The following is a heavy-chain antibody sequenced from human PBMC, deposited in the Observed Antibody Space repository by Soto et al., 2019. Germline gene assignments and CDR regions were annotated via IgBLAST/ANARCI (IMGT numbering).Heavy chain of an antibody. J-gene: IGHJ3*02. Sequence: EVQLLESGGGLVQPGGSLRLSCAASGFTFSSYAMSWVRQAPGKGLEWVSAISGSGGSTYYADSVKGRFTISRDNSKNTLYRQINSLRAEDTAVYYCAKDLGYCSSTSCYAFDIWGQGTMVTVSS. CDR2: ISGSGGST. CDR3: AKDLGYCSSTSCYAFDI. D-gene: IGHD2-2*03. V-gene: IGHV3-23*01. CDR1: GFTFSSYA.